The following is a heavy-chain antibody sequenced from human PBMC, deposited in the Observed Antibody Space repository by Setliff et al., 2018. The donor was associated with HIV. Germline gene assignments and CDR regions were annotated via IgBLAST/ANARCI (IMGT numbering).Heavy chain of an antibody. CDR1: GFTFSDHY. CDR3: AREGPSPPFDY. V-gene: IGHV3-53*01. Sequence: PGGSLRLSCAASGFTFSDHYMDWVRQAPGKGLEWVSVIYSGGTTYYADSVKGRFTISRDNSKNTLYLQMNSLRAEDTAVYFCAREGPSPPFDYWGQGTLVTVSS. J-gene: IGHJ4*02. CDR2: IYSGGTT.